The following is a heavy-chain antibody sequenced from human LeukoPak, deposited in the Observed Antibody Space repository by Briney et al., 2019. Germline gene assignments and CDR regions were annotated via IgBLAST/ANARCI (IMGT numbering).Heavy chain of an antibody. J-gene: IGHJ4*02. Sequence: GGSLRLSCGASGFTFRNYDMHWLRQAAGKGLEGVTTISIGGDTYYHGSVKGRSTISRENAKNFLYLQMNSMRGGDTAVYYCARGEFYGSGSYLFDYWGQGTLVTVSS. V-gene: IGHV3-13*01. CDR3: ARGEFYGSGSYLFDY. CDR1: GFTFRNYD. D-gene: IGHD3-10*01. CDR2: ISIGGDT.